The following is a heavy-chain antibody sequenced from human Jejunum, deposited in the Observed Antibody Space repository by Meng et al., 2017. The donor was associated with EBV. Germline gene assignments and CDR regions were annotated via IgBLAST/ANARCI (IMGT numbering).Heavy chain of an antibody. CDR3: TDVGGDMI. V-gene: IGHV3-15*01. CDR1: GFTFTNSH. D-gene: IGHD3-16*01. Sequence: ELSRARGGCLKARASLRLSCAGFGFTFTNSHKTWVRQAPANGLEWVGRIKRTTDGGTTDYATPVKARFTISRDDSKNTLYLQMNSLKSEDTGVYYCTDVGGDMIWGQGILVTVSS. J-gene: IGHJ4*02. CDR2: IKRTTDGGTT.